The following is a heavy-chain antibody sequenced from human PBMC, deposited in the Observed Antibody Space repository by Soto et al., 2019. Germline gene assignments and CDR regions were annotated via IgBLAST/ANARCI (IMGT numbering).Heavy chain of an antibody. D-gene: IGHD3-10*01. J-gene: IGHJ3*02. CDR2: FDPEDGET. CDR3: ATGTTTMVRVNDAFDI. CDR1: GYTLTELS. Sequence: ASVKVSCKVSGYTLTELSMHWVRQAPGKGLEWMGGFDPEDGETIYAQKFQGRVTMTEDTSTDTAYMELSSLRSEDTAVYYCATGTTTMVRVNDAFDIWGQGTMVTV. V-gene: IGHV1-24*01.